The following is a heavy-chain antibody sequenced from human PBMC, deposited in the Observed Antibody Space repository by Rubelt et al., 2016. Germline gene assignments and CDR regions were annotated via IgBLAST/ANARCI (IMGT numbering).Heavy chain of an antibody. V-gene: IGHV1-2*02. CDR2: INPNSGGT. CDR1: GYTFTSYG. Sequence: QVQLVQSGAEVKKPGASVKVSCKASGYTFTSYGISWVRQAPGQGLEWMGWINPNSGGTNLAQKFQGRVTMTRDTSISTAYMELSRLRSDDTAVYYCARSLSGRTAMVTHYWGQGTLVTVSS. CDR3: ARSLSGRTAMVTHY. J-gene: IGHJ4*02. D-gene: IGHD5-18*01.